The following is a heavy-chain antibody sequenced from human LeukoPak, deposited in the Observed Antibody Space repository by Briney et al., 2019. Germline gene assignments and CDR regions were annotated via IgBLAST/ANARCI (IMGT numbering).Heavy chain of an antibody. CDR3: ARVKGIGVYFDY. CDR1: GGSFSGYY. Sequence: SETLSLTCAVYGGSFSGYYWSWIRQPPGKGLEWIGEINHSGSTNYNPSLKSRVTISVDTSKNQFSLKLSSVTAADTAVYYCARVKGIGVYFDYWGQGTLVTVSS. V-gene: IGHV4-34*01. CDR2: INHSGST. J-gene: IGHJ4*02. D-gene: IGHD3-10*01.